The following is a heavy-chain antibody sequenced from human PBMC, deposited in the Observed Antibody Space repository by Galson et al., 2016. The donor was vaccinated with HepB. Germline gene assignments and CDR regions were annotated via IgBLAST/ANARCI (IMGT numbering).Heavy chain of an antibody. Sequence: SLRLSCAASGFPLRSYAMSWVRQAPGKGLEWVSAISASGGNTYYADSVMGRFTISRDNSKNTLYLQMNSLRAEDTAIYSCAKDIPPRGHDAFDIWGRGTMVTVSS. CDR2: ISASGGNT. J-gene: IGHJ3*02. CDR3: AKDIPPRGHDAFDI. V-gene: IGHV3-23*01. D-gene: IGHD2-21*01. CDR1: GFPLRSYA.